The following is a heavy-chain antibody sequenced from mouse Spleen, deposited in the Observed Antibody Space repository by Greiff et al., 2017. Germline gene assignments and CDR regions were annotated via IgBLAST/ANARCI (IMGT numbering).Heavy chain of an antibody. V-gene: IGHV5-9-2*01. CDR1: GFTFSSYG. D-gene: IGHD1-1*01. J-gene: IGHJ1*01. CDR3: ARPYYYGSSLYWYFDV. CDR2: ISGGGSYT. Sequence: VKLVESGGGLVKPGGSLKLSCAASGFTFSSYGMSWVRQTPEKRLEWVATISGGGSYTYYPDSVKGRFTISRDNAKNNLYLQMSSLRSEDTALYYCARPYYYGSSLYWYFDVWGAGTTVTVSS.